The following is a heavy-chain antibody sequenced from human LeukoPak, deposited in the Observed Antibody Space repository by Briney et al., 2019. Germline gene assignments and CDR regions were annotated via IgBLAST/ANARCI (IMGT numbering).Heavy chain of an antibody. V-gene: IGHV4-34*01. J-gene: IGHJ6*03. Sequence: PSETLSLTCAVNGVSFSDYLWTWIRQSPGKGLEWIGEINQGGRTNFNPSLKSRVTISADRSKYHFSLTLRSVTAADTAVYYCARGKRVWFGELMTSFSYFYIDVWGRGTTVIVSS. D-gene: IGHD3-10*01. CDR1: GVSFSDYL. CDR2: INQGGRT. CDR3: ARGKRVWFGELMTSFSYFYIDV.